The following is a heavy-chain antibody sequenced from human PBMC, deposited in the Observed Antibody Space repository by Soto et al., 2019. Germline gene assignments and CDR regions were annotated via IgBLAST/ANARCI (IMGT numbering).Heavy chain of an antibody. V-gene: IGHV3-21*01. CDR1: GFTFSDYS. CDR3: ARSAKDNWKSGLDNWFDP. Sequence: EVQLVESGGGLVMPGGSLRLSCAASGFTFSDYSLNWVRQAPGEGLAWVSSISDTGRDKFYADSVEGRFTVSRDNARKSVYLQMSSLRVDDTAIYYCARSAKDNWKSGLDNWFDPWGQETLVTVSS. CDR2: ISDTGRDK. J-gene: IGHJ5*02. D-gene: IGHD1-20*01.